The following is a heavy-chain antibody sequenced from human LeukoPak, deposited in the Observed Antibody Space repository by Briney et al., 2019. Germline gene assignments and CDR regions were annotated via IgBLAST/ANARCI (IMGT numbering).Heavy chain of an antibody. J-gene: IGHJ4*02. CDR3: ARVGMRDTVNLRPVDY. CDR2: INPNSGGT. V-gene: IGHV1-2*02. CDR1: GYTFSRYF. Sequence: ASVKVSSKASGYTFSRYFMHWVRQAPGQGLEWMGWINPNSGGTKYAQKFQGRVTMTRDTSISTAYMELSSLRSDDTAVYYCARVGMRDTVNLRPVDYWGQGTLVTVSS. D-gene: IGHD5-18*01.